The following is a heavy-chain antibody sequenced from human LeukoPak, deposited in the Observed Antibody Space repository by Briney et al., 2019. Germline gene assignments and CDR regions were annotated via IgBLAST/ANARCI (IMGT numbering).Heavy chain of an antibody. Sequence: PSEALSPTCTVSGGSISTYYWNWIRQPPGKGLEWIGNIYYSGSTNSNPSLKSRLTISVDTSKKQFYLNLTSVTAADTAIYYCARSDYSYYGMDVWGRGATVTVSS. CDR2: IYYSGST. V-gene: IGHV4-59*08. CDR3: ARSDYSYYGMDV. CDR1: GGSISTYY. J-gene: IGHJ6*02.